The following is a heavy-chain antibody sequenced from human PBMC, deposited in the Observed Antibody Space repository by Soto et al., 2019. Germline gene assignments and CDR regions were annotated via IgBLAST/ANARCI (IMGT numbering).Heavy chain of an antibody. J-gene: IGHJ4*02. Sequence: QVQLVQSGAEVKKPGASVKVSCKASGYTFPNFGISWVRQAPGQGLEWLGWISADNGDTKYAQKIQGRVTLTSDTDTTKVYMERTTLRPDDTAVYYCTRVAKYHDIVTGYFFHDHWGQGTLVTVSS. D-gene: IGHD3-9*01. CDR1: GYTFPNFG. CDR2: ISADNGDT. CDR3: TRVAKYHDIVTGYFFHDH. V-gene: IGHV1-18*04.